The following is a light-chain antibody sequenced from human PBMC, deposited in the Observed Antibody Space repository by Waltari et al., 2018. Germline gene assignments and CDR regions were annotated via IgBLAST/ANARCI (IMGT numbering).Light chain of an antibody. CDR2: VAS. CDR1: QSINNN. V-gene: IGKV3-15*01. J-gene: IGKJ4*01. CDR3: QQYNSWPLT. Sequence: EIMMTQSPFTLSVSPGERATLSCRASQSINNNLAWYQQNPGQAPRLLIYVASTRATGIPARFSGIGSGTEFTLTISSLQSEDFAVYYCQQYNSWPLTFGGGTKVEIK.